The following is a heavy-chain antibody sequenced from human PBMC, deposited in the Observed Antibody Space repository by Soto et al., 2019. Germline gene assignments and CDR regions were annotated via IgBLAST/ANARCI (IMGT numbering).Heavy chain of an antibody. Sequence: GGSLRLSCAAYGFLFSRHWMRWDRLAPGGELEWVTNIMQDGSEKYYVDSEKGRFTISRDNAKNTLYLQMNGLRAEDTAVYYCARDYESSGDLDYWGQGTLVTVSS. J-gene: IGHJ4*02. CDR1: GFLFSRHW. CDR3: ARDYESSGDLDY. V-gene: IGHV3-7*01. D-gene: IGHD3-22*01. CDR2: IMQDGSEK.